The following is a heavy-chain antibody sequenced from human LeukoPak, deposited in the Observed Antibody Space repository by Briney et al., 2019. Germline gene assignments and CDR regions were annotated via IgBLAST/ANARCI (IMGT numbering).Heavy chain of an antibody. V-gene: IGHV4-39*07. Sequence: SETLSLTCTVSGGSISSSSYYWGWIRQPPGKGLEWIGGTYYSGSTYYNPSLKSRVTISVDTSKNQFSLKLSSVTAADTAVYYCAREGGAFDIWGQGTMVTVSS. CDR1: GGSISSSSYY. J-gene: IGHJ3*02. CDR2: TYYSGST. CDR3: AREGGAFDI.